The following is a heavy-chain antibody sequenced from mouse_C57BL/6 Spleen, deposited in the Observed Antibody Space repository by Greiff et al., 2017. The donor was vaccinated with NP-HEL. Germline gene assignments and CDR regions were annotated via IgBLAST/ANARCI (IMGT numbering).Heavy chain of an antibody. J-gene: IGHJ3*01. D-gene: IGHD2-4*01. CDR1: GYAFSSYW. Sequence: QVQLQQSGAELVKPGASVKISCKASGYAFSSYWMNWVKQRPGKGLEWIGQIYPGDGDTNYNGKFKGKATLTADKSSSTAYMQLSSLTSEDSAVYFCARRGYDYDGAWFAYWGQGTLVTVSA. CDR2: IYPGDGDT. V-gene: IGHV1-80*01. CDR3: ARRGYDYDGAWFAY.